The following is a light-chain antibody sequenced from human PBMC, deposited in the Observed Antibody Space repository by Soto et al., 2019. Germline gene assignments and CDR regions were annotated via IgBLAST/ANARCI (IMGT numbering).Light chain of an antibody. CDR2: EVN. Sequence: QSVLTQPPSVSGSPGQSVTISCTGTSSDVGSYNRLSWYQQPPGTAPKLIMYEVNTRPSRVPDRFSGSKSGSTASLTISGLQAEDEADYYCSLYISGSTYVFGTGTKVTVL. CDR3: SLYISGSTYV. J-gene: IGLJ1*01. V-gene: IGLV2-18*01. CDR1: SSDVGSYNR.